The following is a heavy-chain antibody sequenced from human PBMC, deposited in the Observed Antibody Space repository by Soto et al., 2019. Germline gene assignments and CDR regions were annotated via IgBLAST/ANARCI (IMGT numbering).Heavy chain of an antibody. D-gene: IGHD6-6*01. Sequence: SETLSLTCTVSGGSISSGGYYWSWIRQHPGKGLEWIGYIYYSGSTYYSPSLRSRVTISVDTSKNQFSLKLSSVTAADTAVYYCASATIAAEQNWFDAWGQGTLGTVSS. CDR1: GGSISSGGYY. V-gene: IGHV4-31*03. CDR2: IYYSGST. J-gene: IGHJ5*02. CDR3: ASATIAAEQNWFDA.